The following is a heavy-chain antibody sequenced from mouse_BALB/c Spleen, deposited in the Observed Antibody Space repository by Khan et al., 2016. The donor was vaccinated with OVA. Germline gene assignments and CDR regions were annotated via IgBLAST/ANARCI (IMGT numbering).Heavy chain of an antibody. Sequence: VQLQQSGAELVRPGASVKLSCKTSGYIFTSYWIHWVKQRSGQGLEWIARIYPGTDNTYYNEKFKDKATLTADKSSSNAYMQLSSLKAEDSDVYFCAREEASYHFDHWGQGTTLTVSS. V-gene: IGHV1S132*01. J-gene: IGHJ2*01. CDR2: IYPGTDNT. CDR3: AREEASYHFDH. D-gene: IGHD3-2*02. CDR1: GYIFTSYW.